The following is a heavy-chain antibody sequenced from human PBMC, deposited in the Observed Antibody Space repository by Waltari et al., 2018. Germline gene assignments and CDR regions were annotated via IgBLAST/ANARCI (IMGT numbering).Heavy chain of an antibody. D-gene: IGHD5-18*01. CDR2: VDPEDGKT. V-gene: IGHV1-69-2*01. CDR1: GYTFTDYY. Sequence: EVQLVQSGAEVKKPGATVKISCKVSGYTFTDYYMHRVQQAPGKGLGWMGLVDPEDGKTIYAEKFQGRVTITADTSTDTAYMELSSLRSEDTAVYYCATETGSYGYRDGGHWGQGTLVTVSS. CDR3: ATETGSYGYRDGGH. J-gene: IGHJ4*02.